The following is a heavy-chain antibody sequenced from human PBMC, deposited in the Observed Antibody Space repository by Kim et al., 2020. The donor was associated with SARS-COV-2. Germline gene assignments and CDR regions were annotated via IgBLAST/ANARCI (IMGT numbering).Heavy chain of an antibody. CDR2: ISTSSSSK. CDR3: ARGAATAAGIVDY. CDR1: GFTFRDYY. V-gene: IGHV3-11*06. D-gene: IGHD6-13*01. Sequence: GGSLRLSCAASGFTFRDYYMSWIRQAPGKGLEWISYISTSSSSKTYADSVKGRFTISRDNAKNSLYLQMDSLRAEDTAVYYCARGAATAAGIVDYWGQGT. J-gene: IGHJ4*02.